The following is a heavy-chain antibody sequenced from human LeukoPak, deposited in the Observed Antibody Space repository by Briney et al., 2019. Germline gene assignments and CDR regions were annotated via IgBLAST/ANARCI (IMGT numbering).Heavy chain of an antibody. D-gene: IGHD6-19*01. Sequence: GGSLRLSCAASGFTIDDYAMHWVRQAPGKGLEWDSGISWNSGSIGYADSVKGRFTISRDNAENSLYLQMNSLRAEDTALYYCAKGPGIAVAGRGQGYMDVWGKGTTVTISS. J-gene: IGHJ6*03. CDR1: GFTIDDYA. CDR2: ISWNSGSI. CDR3: AKGPGIAVAGRGQGYMDV. V-gene: IGHV3-9*01.